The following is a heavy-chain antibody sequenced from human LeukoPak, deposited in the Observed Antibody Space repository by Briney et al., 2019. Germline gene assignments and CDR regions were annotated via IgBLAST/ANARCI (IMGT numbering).Heavy chain of an antibody. J-gene: IGHJ4*02. Sequence: GGSLRLSCAASGFTFSSYWMSWVRQAPGKGLEWVANIKQDGSEKYYVDSVKGRFTISRDNSKNTLYLQMNSLRAEDTAVYYCARVWWLRSGDFDYWGQGTLVTVSS. D-gene: IGHD5-12*01. CDR3: ARVWWLRSGDFDY. CDR1: GFTFSSYW. V-gene: IGHV3-7*01. CDR2: IKQDGSEK.